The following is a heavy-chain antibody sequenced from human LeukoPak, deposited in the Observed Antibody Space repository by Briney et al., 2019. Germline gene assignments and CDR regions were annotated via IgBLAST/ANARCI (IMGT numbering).Heavy chain of an antibody. CDR2: ISAYNGNT. V-gene: IGHV1-18*04. D-gene: IGHD6-13*01. CDR3: ARGLYSSSWRGYYYYYMDV. J-gene: IGHJ6*03. CDR1: GYTFTGYY. Sequence: ASVKVSCKASGYTFTGYYIHWVRQAPGQGLEWMGWISAYNGNTNYAQKLQGRVTMTTDTSTSTAYMELRSLRSDDTAVYYCARGLYSSSWRGYYYYYMDVWGKGTTVTVSS.